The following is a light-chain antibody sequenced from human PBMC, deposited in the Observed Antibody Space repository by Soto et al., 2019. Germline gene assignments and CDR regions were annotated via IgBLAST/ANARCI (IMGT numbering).Light chain of an antibody. CDR1: QSISSY. Sequence: DIQMTQSPSSLSASVGDRVTIPCRASQSISSYLNWYQQKPGKAPKLLIYAASSLQSGVPSRFSGSGSGTDFTLTISSLQPEDFATYYCQQSYSTPRTVGQGTKVDIK. J-gene: IGKJ1*01. CDR2: AAS. V-gene: IGKV1-39*01. CDR3: QQSYSTPRT.